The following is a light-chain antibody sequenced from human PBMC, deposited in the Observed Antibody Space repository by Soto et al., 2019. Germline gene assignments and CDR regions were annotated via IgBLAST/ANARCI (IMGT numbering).Light chain of an antibody. CDR3: QQYGSSPWMYT. Sequence: EIVLTQSPGTLSLSPGERVTLSCRASQTVSSNYLAWYQQKPGQAPRLLIYAASSRAAGIPDRFSASGSGTDFTLTISRLEPADSAVYYCQQYGSSPWMYTFGQGTKVEIK. CDR2: AAS. J-gene: IGKJ2*01. CDR1: QTVSSNY. V-gene: IGKV3-20*01.